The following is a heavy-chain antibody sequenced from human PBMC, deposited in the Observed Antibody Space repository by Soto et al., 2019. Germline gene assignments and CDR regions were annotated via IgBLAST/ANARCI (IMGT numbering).Heavy chain of an antibody. CDR2: ISGSGGST. CDR3: ARLSSSWYVDC. Sequence: EVQLLESGGGLVQPGGSLRLSCAASGFTFSSYAMNWVRQAPGKGLEWVSVISGSGGSTYYADSVKGRFTISRDNSKNPLYLQMNCLRAADTAVYSCARLSSSWYVDCWGQGALVSVSS. J-gene: IGHJ4*02. V-gene: IGHV3-23*01. CDR1: GFTFSSYA. D-gene: IGHD6-13*01.